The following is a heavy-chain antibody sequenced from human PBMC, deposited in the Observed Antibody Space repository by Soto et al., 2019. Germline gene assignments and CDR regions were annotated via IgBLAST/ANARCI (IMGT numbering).Heavy chain of an antibody. CDR3: ARGDSTDCSNGVCSFFYNHDMDV. J-gene: IGHJ6*02. CDR2: INPKSGGT. V-gene: IGHV1-2*04. CDR1: GYSFTDYH. Sequence: ASVKVSCKASGYSFTDYHIHWVRQAPGQGLEWLGRINPKSGGTSTAQKFQGWVTMTTDTSISTASMELTRLTSDDTAIYYCARGDSTDCSNGVCSFFYNHDMDVWGRGSTVTVSS. D-gene: IGHD2-8*01.